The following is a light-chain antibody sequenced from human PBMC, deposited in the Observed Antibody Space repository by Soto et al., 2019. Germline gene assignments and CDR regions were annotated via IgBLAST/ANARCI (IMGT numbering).Light chain of an antibody. J-gene: IGKJ1*01. CDR2: AAS. CDR3: QNYNSAPWT. Sequence: DIQMTQSPSSLSASVGDRVTITCRASQGITDYLAWYQQKPGQVPNLLIYAASTLQSGVPSRFSGGGSGTEISLTITGLQPEDVATYYCQNYNSAPWTFGQGTKVEIK. V-gene: IGKV1-27*01. CDR1: QGITDY.